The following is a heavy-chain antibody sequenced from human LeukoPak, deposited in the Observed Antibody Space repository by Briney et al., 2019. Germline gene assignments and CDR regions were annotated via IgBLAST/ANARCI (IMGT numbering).Heavy chain of an antibody. V-gene: IGHV3-21*01. J-gene: IGHJ4*02. CDR2: ISSSSSHI. CDR1: GFTFSIYS. Sequence: GGSLRLSCAVSGFTFSIYSMNWVRQAPGKGLEWVSSISSSSSHIYYADSVKGRITISRDNAKNSLYLQINSLRVEDTAVYYCARNAAAGTQDYWGQGTLVTVSS. D-gene: IGHD6-13*01. CDR3: ARNAAAGTQDY.